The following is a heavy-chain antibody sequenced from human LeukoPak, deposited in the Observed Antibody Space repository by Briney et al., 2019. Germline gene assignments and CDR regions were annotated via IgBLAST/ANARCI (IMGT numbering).Heavy chain of an antibody. V-gene: IGHV1-8*03. CDR2: MNPNRGNT. Sequence: ASVKVSSTASGYTFTSYDICCVRQGPGQGLEWVGWMNPNRGNTGSEQKLEGRVTITRNTSLSTAYMELSSLRSEDRAVYYCAKAPYYDFWSGYSEDRGFYYMDVWGKGISVIVSS. CDR1: GYTFTSYD. J-gene: IGHJ6*03. CDR3: AKAPYYDFWSGYSEDRGFYYMDV. D-gene: IGHD3-3*01.